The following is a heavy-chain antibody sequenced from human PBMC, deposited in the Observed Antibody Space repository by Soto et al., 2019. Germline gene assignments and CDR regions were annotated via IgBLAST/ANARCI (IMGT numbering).Heavy chain of an antibody. Sequence: QVQLVESGGGVVQPGRSLRLSCAASGFTFSNYIMHWVRQAPGKGLEWVAIILHDGNNEYYADSVEGRVTISRDNSKNTLYLPMNSRRTEDTAMYYCARDDEDGSYCDLGYWGLGTLVTVSS. V-gene: IGHV3-30-3*01. D-gene: IGHD3-10*01. CDR2: ILHDGNNE. J-gene: IGHJ4*01. CDR3: ARDDEDGSYCDLGY. CDR1: GFTFSNYI.